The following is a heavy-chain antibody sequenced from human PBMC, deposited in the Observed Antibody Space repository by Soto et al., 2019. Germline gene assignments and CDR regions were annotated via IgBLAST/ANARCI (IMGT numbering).Heavy chain of an antibody. D-gene: IGHD1-1*01. J-gene: IGHJ4*02. Sequence: EVQLVESGGGLVQPGGSLRLACAASGFTFSTYWMSWVRQAPGKGLEWVANIKQDGSETYYVDSVKGRFTISRDNAKNSLYLQMNSLRAEDTAVYYCARDSGTSDYWGQGTLVTVSS. CDR2: IKQDGSET. CDR3: ARDSGTSDY. CDR1: GFTFSTYW. V-gene: IGHV3-7*01.